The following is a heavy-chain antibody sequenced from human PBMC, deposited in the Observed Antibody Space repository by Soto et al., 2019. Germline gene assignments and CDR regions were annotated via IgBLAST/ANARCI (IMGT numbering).Heavy chain of an antibody. CDR1: GGSISCNSYY. V-gene: IGHV4-39*07. CDR2: LYSSGST. J-gene: IGHJ5*01. Sequence: SETLSLTCTVSGGSISCNSYYWGWIRQPPGKGLEWIGSLYSSGSTYYNPSLKSRVTISVDTSKNQFSLKLSSVTAADTAVYYCARAYSSGWFDYWGQGTLVTVSS. D-gene: IGHD6-19*01. CDR3: ARAYSSGWFDY.